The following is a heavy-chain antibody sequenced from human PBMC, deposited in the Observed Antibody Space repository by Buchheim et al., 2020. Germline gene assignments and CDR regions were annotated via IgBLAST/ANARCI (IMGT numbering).Heavy chain of an antibody. CDR3: ARDGTSRRFFYYAMDV. Sequence: QVQLVQSGAEVKKPGSSVKVSCMTSGDIFSTYDGVSWVRQAPGQGLEWMGGIIPSFGSPSYAQKFHGRVTITADKSTSTVYLELTSLTSEDTAVYFCARDGTSRRFFYYAMDVWGQRT. V-gene: IGHV1-69*06. J-gene: IGHJ6*02. CDR2: IIPSFGSP. CDR1: GDIFSTYD.